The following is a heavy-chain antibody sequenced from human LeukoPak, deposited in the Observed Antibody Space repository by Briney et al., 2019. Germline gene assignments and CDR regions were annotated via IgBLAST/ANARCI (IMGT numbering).Heavy chain of an antibody. V-gene: IGHV3-7*01. CDR1: GFTFSSYW. J-gene: IGHJ5*02. Sequence: PGGSLRLSCAASGFTFSSYWMSWVRQAPGKGLEWVANIKQDGSEKYYVDSVKGRFTISKDNAKNSLYLQMNSLRAEDTAVYYCARSVPMEWLKGWFDPWGQGTLVTVSS. CDR3: ARSVPMEWLKGWFDP. D-gene: IGHD3-3*01. CDR2: IKQDGSEK.